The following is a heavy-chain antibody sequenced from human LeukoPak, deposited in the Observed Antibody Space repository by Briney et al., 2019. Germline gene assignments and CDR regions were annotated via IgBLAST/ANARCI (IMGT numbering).Heavy chain of an antibody. V-gene: IGHV4-59*01. CDR2: FYHSGST. D-gene: IGHD6-19*01. CDR3: ASTQQWLAFDY. J-gene: IGHJ4*02. CDR1: GGSINNYY. Sequence: PSETLSLTCTVSGGSINNYYWSWIRQPPGKGLEWMGCFYHSGSTNYNPSLKSRATTSVDTSKNQFSLRLSSVTAADTAVYYCASTQQWLAFDYWGQGILVTVSS.